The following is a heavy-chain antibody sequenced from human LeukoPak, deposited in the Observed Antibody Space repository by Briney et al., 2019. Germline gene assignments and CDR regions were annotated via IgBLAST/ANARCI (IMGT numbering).Heavy chain of an antibody. J-gene: IGHJ4*02. V-gene: IGHV4-39*01. CDR1: GGSISSSSYY. CDR2: IYYSGST. Sequence: SETLSLTCTVSGGSISSSSYYWGWIRQPPGKGLEWIGSIYYSGSTYYNPSLKSRVTISADTSKNQFSLKLSSVTAADTAVYYCARHISRVMIVSFWGQGTLVTVSS. CDR3: ARHISRVMIVSF. D-gene: IGHD3-22*01.